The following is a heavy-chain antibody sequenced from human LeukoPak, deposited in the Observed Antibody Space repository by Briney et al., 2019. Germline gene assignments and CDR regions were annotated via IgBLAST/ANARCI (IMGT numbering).Heavy chain of an antibody. V-gene: IGHV4-34*01. CDR1: GGSISSYY. CDR2: INHSGST. Sequence: SETLSLTCTVSGGSISSYYWSWIRQPPGKGLEWIGEINHSGSTNYNPSLKSRVTISVDTSKKQFSLKLSSVTAADTAVYYCVTYYFDSSGSKKNYWGQGTLVTVSS. D-gene: IGHD3-22*01. CDR3: VTYYFDSSGSKKNY. J-gene: IGHJ4*02.